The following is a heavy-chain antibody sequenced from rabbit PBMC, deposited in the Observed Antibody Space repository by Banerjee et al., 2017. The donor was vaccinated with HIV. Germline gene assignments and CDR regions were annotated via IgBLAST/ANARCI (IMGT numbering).Heavy chain of an antibody. CDR1: GFDFSTYG. CDR2: TDPVFGSA. Sequence: QEQLVESGGGLVQPGGSLKLFCKASGFDFSTYGVNWVRQAPGKGLEWIGYTDPVFGSAYYASWVNGRFTISRDNAQNTVFLHVTSLTAADTATYFCVRNVPSGYGGAFDLWGQGTLVTVS. CDR3: VRNVPSGYGGAFDL. D-gene: IGHD1-1*01. V-gene: IGHV1S47*01. J-gene: IGHJ4*01.